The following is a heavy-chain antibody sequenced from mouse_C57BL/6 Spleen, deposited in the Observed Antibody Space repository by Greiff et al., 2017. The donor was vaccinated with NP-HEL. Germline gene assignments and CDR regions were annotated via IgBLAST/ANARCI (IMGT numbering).Heavy chain of an antibody. CDR1: GYAFSSSW. V-gene: IGHV1-82*01. J-gene: IGHJ3*01. D-gene: IGHD1-1*01. Sequence: VQLQQSGPELVKPGASVKISCKASGYAFSSSWMNWVKQRPGKGLEWIGRIYPGDGDTNYNGKFKGKATLTADKSSSTAYMQLSSLTSEDSAVYFWGYGSSPWFAYWGQGTLVTVSA. CDR3: GYGSSPWFAY. CDR2: IYPGDGDT.